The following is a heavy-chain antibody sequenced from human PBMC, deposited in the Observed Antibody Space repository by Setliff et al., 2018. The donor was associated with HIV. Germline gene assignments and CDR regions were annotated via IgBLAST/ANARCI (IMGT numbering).Heavy chain of an antibody. CDR3: ARGHFWSGYYTGRNWFDP. CDR1: GGSFSGYY. V-gene: IGHV4-34*01. Sequence: KPSETLSLTCAVYGGSFSGYYWSWIRQPPGKGLEWIGEINHSGSTNYNPSLKSRVTISVDTSKNQFSLKLSSVTAADTAVYYCARGHFWSGYYTGRNWFDPWGQGTLVTVSS. CDR2: INHSGST. J-gene: IGHJ5*02. D-gene: IGHD3-3*02.